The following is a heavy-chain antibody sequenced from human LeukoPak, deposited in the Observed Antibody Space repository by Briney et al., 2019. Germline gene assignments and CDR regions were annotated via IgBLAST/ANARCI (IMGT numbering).Heavy chain of an antibody. CDR3: AKAGMATYFEREDY. Sequence: PGGSLRLSCAASGFTFSNHGMHWVRQAPGKGLEWVAVISYDGSNKYYADSVKGRFTISRDNSKNTLYLQMNSLRAEDTAVYYCAKAGMATYFEREDYWGQGTLVTVSS. J-gene: IGHJ4*02. V-gene: IGHV3-30*18. D-gene: IGHD5-24*01. CDR2: ISYDGSNK. CDR1: GFTFSNHG.